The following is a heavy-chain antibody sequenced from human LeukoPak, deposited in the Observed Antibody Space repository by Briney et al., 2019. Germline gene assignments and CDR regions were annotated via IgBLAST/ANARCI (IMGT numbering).Heavy chain of an antibody. CDR1: GFTFSSYS. D-gene: IGHD5-24*01. Sequence: PGGSLRLSCAASGFTFSSYSMNWVRQAPGKGLEWVSSISSSSSYIYYADSVKGRFTISRDNAKNSLYLQMNSLRAEDTAVYYCARGIPSRRYGYNDYWGQGTLVTVSS. J-gene: IGHJ4*02. V-gene: IGHV3-21*01. CDR3: ARGIPSRRYGYNDY. CDR2: ISSSSSYI.